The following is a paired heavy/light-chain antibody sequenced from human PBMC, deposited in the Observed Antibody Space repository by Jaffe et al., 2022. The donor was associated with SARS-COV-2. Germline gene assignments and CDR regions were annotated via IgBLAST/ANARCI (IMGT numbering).Light chain of an antibody. Sequence: QSALTQPPSVSGSPGQSVTISCTGTSSDVGSYNRVSWYQQSPGTAPKLMIYEVSRRPSGVPDRFFGSKSGNTASLTISGLQAEDEADYYCSLYTSRITSVVFGGGTKLTVL. CDR2: EVS. CDR3: SLYTSRITSVV. V-gene: IGLV2-18*01. J-gene: IGLJ2*01. CDR1: SSDVGSYNR.
Heavy chain of an antibody. D-gene: IGHD3-3*01. CDR2: ITGRSDMI. CDR1: GFTFSNYN. Sequence: EVQLVESGGGLVQPGGSLRLSCAASGFTFSNYNMNWVRQAPGKGLEWVSDITGRSDMIFYADSVKGRFTISRDNAKSSLYLQMNSLRDEDTAVYYCARRNYDFWSGYFDYWGQGILVTVSS. CDR3: ARRNYDFWSGYFDY. V-gene: IGHV3-48*02. J-gene: IGHJ4*02.